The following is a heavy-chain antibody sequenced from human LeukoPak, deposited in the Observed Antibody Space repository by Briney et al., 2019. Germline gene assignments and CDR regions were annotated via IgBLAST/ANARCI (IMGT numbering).Heavy chain of an antibody. J-gene: IGHJ4*02. Sequence: PGGSLRLSCAGSGFTFSAYWMSWVRQAPGKGLDWVANIKQDGTDKYYVDSVKGRFTISRDNAKNSLFLQMNSLRAEDTAVYYCARGELVPNYWGQGTLVTVSS. CDR3: ARGELVPNY. D-gene: IGHD6-6*01. CDR2: IKQDGTDK. V-gene: IGHV3-7*03. CDR1: GFTFSAYW.